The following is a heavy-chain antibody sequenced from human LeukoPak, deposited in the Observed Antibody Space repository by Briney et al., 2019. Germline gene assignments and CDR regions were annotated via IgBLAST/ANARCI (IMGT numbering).Heavy chain of an antibody. V-gene: IGHV3-23*01. Sequence: PGGSLRLSCAASGFSLSSYAMSWVRQAPGKGLEWVSGISGSGGSTYYADSVKGRFTISRDNSKNTLYVQMNSLRAEDTAVYYCAKARGFCSGGSCYNPFDPWGQGTLVTVSS. D-gene: IGHD2-15*01. CDR2: ISGSGGST. CDR3: AKARGFCSGGSCYNPFDP. J-gene: IGHJ5*02. CDR1: GFSLSSYA.